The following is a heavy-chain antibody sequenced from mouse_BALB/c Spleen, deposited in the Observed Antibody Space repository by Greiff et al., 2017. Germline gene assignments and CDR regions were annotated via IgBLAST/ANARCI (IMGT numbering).Heavy chain of an antibody. J-gene: IGHJ1*01. CDR2: IYPGSGST. V-gene: IGHV1S22*01. D-gene: IGHD1-1*01. CDR1: GYTFTSYW. CDR3: TRLSTVVATRYFDV. Sequence: LQQSGSELVRPGASVKLSCKASGYTFTSYWMHWVKQRPGQGLEWIGNIYPGSGSTNYDEKFKSKATLTVDTSSSTAYMQLSSLTSEDSAVYYCTRLSTVVATRYFDVWGAGTTVTVSS.